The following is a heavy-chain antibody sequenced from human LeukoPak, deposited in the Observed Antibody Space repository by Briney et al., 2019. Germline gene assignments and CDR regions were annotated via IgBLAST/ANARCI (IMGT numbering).Heavy chain of an antibody. CDR3: ATNRDGYNY. V-gene: IGHV3-23*01. Sequence: GRSLRLSCAASGFTFSNYAMTWVRQAPGKGLEWVSSISGIGSNIYYADSVKGRFTISRDNSKNTLHVQMNSLRAEDTAIYYCATNRDGYNYWGQGTLVTVSS. CDR2: ISGIGSNI. J-gene: IGHJ4*02. CDR1: GFTFSNYA. D-gene: IGHD5-24*01.